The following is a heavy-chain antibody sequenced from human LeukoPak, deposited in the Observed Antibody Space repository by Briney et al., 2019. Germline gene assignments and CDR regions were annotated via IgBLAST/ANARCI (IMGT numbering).Heavy chain of an antibody. D-gene: IGHD5-12*01. J-gene: IGHJ6*03. CDR3: ARLPRGYDRTPRGYYYYMDV. V-gene: IGHV4-39*01. CDR2: IYYSGST. CDR1: GASISSSSYY. Sequence: SETLSLTCTVSGASISSSSYYWGWIRQPPEKGLEWIGSIYYSGSTYYKPSLKSRVSISLDTSENLFSLRLTSVTAADTAVYYCARLPRGYDRTPRGYYYYMDVWGKGTTVTISS.